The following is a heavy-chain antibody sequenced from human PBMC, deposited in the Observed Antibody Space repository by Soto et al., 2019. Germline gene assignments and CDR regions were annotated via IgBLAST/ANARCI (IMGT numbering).Heavy chain of an antibody. CDR1: GGSFSGYY. Sequence: SETLSLTCAVYGGSFSGYYWSWIRQPPGKGLEWIGEINHSGSTNYNPSLKSRVTISVDTSKNQFSLKLSSVTAADTAVYYCGIVATIEEDYYYYGMDVWGQGTTVTVSS. CDR3: GIVATIEEDYYYYGMDV. J-gene: IGHJ6*02. V-gene: IGHV4-34*01. CDR2: INHSGST. D-gene: IGHD5-12*01.